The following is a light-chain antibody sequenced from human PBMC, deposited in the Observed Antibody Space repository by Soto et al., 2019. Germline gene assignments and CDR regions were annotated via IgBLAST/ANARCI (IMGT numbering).Light chain of an antibody. V-gene: IGKV1-39*01. CDR3: QQLNSYPRT. CDR1: QSISSY. CDR2: AAS. J-gene: IGKJ1*01. Sequence: DIQMTQSPSSLSASVGDRVTITCRASQSISSYLNWYQQKPGKAPKLLIYAASSLQSGVPSRFSDSGSATDFNITISSLQPEDFATYYCQQLNSYPRTFGQGTKVDIK.